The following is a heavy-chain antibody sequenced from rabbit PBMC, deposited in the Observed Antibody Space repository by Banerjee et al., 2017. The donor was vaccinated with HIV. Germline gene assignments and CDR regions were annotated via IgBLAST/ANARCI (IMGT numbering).Heavy chain of an antibody. CDR3: ARSYPDYGDAMGNL. J-gene: IGHJ4*01. CDR2: IYGGSSGST. D-gene: IGHD2-1*01. Sequence: EQLEESGGDLTQPEGSLTLTCTASEFSFSSTHYMCWVRQAPGKGLEWIGCIYGGSSGSTAYATWAKGRFTISKTSSTTVTLQMTSLTAADTATYFCARSYPDYGDAMGNLWGPGTLVTVS. CDR1: EFSFSSTHY. V-gene: IGHV1S45*01.